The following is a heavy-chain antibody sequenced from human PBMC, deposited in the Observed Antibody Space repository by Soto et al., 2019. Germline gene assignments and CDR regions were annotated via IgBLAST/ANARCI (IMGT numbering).Heavy chain of an antibody. CDR2: IYDSGST. D-gene: IGHD2-2*01. Sequence: PSETLSLTCAVSGDSISRGGYSWTWIRQPPGKALEWIGNIYDSGSTSYNPSLKSRVTISVDTSKNQFSLKLSSVTAADTAVYYCARLSSPDPAYIVVVPAAISHWGQGTLVTVSS. CDR3: ARLSSPDPAYIVVVPAAISH. CDR1: GDSISRGGYS. J-gene: IGHJ4*02. V-gene: IGHV4-30-2*02.